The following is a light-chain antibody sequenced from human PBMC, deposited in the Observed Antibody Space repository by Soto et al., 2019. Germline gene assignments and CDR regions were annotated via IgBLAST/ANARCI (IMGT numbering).Light chain of an antibody. J-gene: IGKJ1*01. CDR2: EAS. V-gene: IGKV1-5*03. CDR3: QHYSTYPWT. CDR1: QSIGSS. Sequence: DIQMTQSPSPLSASVGDRVTITCRASQSIGSSLAWYQQKPGKAPELLISEASALQSGVPSRFTGSGSGTEFTLTISSLQPDDFATYYCQHYSTYPWTFGQGTKVEIK.